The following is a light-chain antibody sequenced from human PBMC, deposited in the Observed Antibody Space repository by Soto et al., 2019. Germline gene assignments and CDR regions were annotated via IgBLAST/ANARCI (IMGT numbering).Light chain of an antibody. J-gene: IGKJ4*01. CDR2: RAF. Sequence: IVMTQSPATLSLSPGERATLSCRASLRVSSDLAWYRQKPGQAPRLLIYRAFTRATGIPARFSGSGSGTDFTLTISSLEPEDFAVYYCQQRSSWPLTFGGGAKVDIK. V-gene: IGKV3-11*01. CDR3: QQRSSWPLT. CDR1: LRVSSD.